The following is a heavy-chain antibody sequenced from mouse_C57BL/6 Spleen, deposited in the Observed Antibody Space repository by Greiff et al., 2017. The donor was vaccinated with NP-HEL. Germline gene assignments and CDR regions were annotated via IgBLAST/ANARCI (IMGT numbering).Heavy chain of an antibody. D-gene: IGHD1-1*01. J-gene: IGHJ4*01. CDR3: ARGGYYGAMDY. CDR2: INPGSGGT. V-gene: IGHV1-54*01. Sequence: QVQLQQSGAELVRPGTSVKVSCKASGYAFTNYLIEWVKQRPGQGLEWIGVINPGSGGTNYNEKFKGKATLTADKSSSTAYMQLSSLTSEDSAVYFCARGGYYGAMDYWGQGTSVTVSS. CDR1: GYAFTNYL.